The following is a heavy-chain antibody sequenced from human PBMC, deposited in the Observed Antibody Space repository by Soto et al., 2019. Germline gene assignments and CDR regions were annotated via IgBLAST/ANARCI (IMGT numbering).Heavy chain of an antibody. CDR1: GYSFTSYW. Sequence: PGESLKISFKGSGYSFTSYWISWVRQMPGKGLEWMGRIDPSDSYTNYSPSFQGHVTISADKSISTAYLQWSSLKASDTAMYYCARHRSSRNYYGMDVWGQGTTVTVSS. CDR3: ARHRSSRNYYGMDV. V-gene: IGHV5-10-1*01. J-gene: IGHJ6*02. D-gene: IGHD6-13*01. CDR2: IDPSDSYT.